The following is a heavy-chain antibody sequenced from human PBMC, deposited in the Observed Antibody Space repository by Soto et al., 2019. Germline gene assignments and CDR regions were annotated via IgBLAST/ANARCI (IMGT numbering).Heavy chain of an antibody. J-gene: IGHJ4*02. CDR2: ISYDGSNK. D-gene: IGHD6-6*01. Sequence: QVQLVESGGGVVQPGRSLRLSCAASGFTFSSYGMHWVRQAPGKGLEWVAVISYDGSNKYYADSVKGRFTISRDNSKNTLYLQMNSLRAEDTAVYYCASRDYSSSDWGQGTLVTVSS. V-gene: IGHV3-30*03. CDR3: ASRDYSSSD. CDR1: GFTFSSYG.